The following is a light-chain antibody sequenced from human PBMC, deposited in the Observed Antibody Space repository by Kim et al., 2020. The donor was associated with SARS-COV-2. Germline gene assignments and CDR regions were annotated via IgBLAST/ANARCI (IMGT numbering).Light chain of an antibody. V-gene: IGKV1-16*02. J-gene: IGKJ4*01. CDR3: QQYDSYPLT. Sequence: DIQMTQSPSSLSASVGDRVTITCRASQGIASYLAWFQQKPGKAPKSLIYGASSLQSVVPSKFSGSGSGTDFTLSISSLQPEDSATYYCQQYDSYPLTFGGGTKLEI. CDR1: QGIASY. CDR2: GAS.